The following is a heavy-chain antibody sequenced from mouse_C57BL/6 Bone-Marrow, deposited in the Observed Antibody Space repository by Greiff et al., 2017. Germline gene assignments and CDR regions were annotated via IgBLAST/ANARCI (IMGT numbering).Heavy chain of an antibody. CDR2: LPPNSGSG. Sequence: QVQLQQPGAELAKPGASVKLSCKASGYTFTSYWMPWVKPRPGQRLVWIGLLPPNSGSGNYNAKFKSTATLPVDKSSSTDYWQLGSLTSEDSAVDDCARSYYGNYGGLAYWGQGTLVTVSA. J-gene: IGHJ3*01. CDR1: GYTFTSYW. V-gene: IGHV1-64*01. CDR3: ARSYYGNYGGLAY. D-gene: IGHD2-1*01.